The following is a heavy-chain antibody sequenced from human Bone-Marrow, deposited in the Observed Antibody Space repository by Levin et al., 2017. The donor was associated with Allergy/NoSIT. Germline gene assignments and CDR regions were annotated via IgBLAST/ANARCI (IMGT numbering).Heavy chain of an antibody. CDR2: ITNSGGNI. CDR1: GFTFSNFD. V-gene: IGHV3-48*03. J-gene: IGHJ4*02. CDR3: ARDREYSNSWYHYYHY. Sequence: GGSLRLSCAASGFTFSNFDMNWVRQAPGKGLEWLAYITNSGGNIHYADSVKGRFTISRDNARQSLYLQMDSLEAEDTAIYYCARDREYSNSWYHYYHYWGQGALVTVSS. D-gene: IGHD6-13*01.